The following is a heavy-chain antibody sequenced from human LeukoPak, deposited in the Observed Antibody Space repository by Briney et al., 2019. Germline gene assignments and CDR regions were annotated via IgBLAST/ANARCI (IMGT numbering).Heavy chain of an antibody. J-gene: IGHJ5*02. Sequence: SETLSLTCAVYGGSFSGYYWSWIRQPPGKGLEWIGEINHSGSTNYNPSLKSRVTISVDTSKNQFSLKLSSVTAADTAVYYCARGTRELRRRYCSGGSCYSVWFDPWGQGTLVTVSS. CDR3: ARGTRELRRRYCSGGSCYSVWFDP. CDR1: GGSFSGYY. D-gene: IGHD2-15*01. CDR2: INHSGST. V-gene: IGHV4-34*01.